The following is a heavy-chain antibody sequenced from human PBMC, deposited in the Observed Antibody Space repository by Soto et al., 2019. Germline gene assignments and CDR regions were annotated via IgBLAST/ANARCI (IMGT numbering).Heavy chain of an antibody. CDR1: GDSISSGGYY. D-gene: IGHD1-7*01. J-gene: IGHJ4*02. Sequence: SETLSLTCTVSGDSISSGGYYWSWIRQHPGKGLEWIGYIYDNGGAYYSPSLKGRVVISVDRSENQFSLRLSSVTAADTAVYYCARVKGGTTRRAFDSWGQGTLVTSPQ. V-gene: IGHV4-31*03. CDR2: IYDNGGA. CDR3: ARVKGGTTRRAFDS.